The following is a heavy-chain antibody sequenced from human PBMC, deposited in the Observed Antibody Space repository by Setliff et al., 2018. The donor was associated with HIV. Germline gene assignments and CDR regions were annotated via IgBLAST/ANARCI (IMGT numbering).Heavy chain of an antibody. Sequence: GGSLRLSWSPSGFSFSNYWMHWVRQAPGEGLVWVSRINSDGSIIDYADSVKGRFTISRDNAKNTLYLQTNSLRVDDTAVYYCARAGEYRFDYWGQGTLVTVSS. CDR3: ARAGEYRFDY. J-gene: IGHJ4*02. V-gene: IGHV3-74*01. CDR2: INSDGSII. CDR1: GFSFSNYW. D-gene: IGHD2-2*01.